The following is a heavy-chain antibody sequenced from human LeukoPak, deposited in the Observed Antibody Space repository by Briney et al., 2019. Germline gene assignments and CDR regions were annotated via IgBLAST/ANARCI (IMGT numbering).Heavy chain of an antibody. D-gene: IGHD5-18*01. CDR3: ALTTMVSRYMDV. Sequence: GESLKISCKGSGNRLTTSGMGGVGQIPGKALDWRGIIYPSDSDTRYSPSFQGQVTFSADRSINTAYLQWNSLKASDTAMYYCALTTMVSRYMDVWGKGTTVTVSS. V-gene: IGHV5-51*01. J-gene: IGHJ6*03. CDR1: GNRLTTSG. CDR2: IYPSDSDT.